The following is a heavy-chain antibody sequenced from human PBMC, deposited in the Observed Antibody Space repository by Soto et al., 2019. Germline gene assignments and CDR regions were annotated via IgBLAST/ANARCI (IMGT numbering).Heavy chain of an antibody. V-gene: IGHV3-21*01. D-gene: IGHD3-22*01. CDR1: GFTFSLYS. Sequence: PGGSLRLSCAAPGFTFSLYSMIWVRQAPGKGLEWVSSLTSSSTYIYYADSLKGRFTISRDNAKSSLYLQMDSLRAEDTATYYCVRARSTDSRPDYWGRGTLVTVSS. CDR2: LTSSSTYI. CDR3: VRARSTDSRPDY. J-gene: IGHJ4*02.